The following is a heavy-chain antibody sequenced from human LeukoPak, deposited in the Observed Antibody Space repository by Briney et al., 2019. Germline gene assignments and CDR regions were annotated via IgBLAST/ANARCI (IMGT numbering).Heavy chain of an antibody. CDR3: ARVVGTGHYYYYYMDV. V-gene: IGHV4-4*09. CDR1: GGSISSYY. D-gene: IGHD5-18*01. Sequence: SETLSLTCTVSGGSISSYYWSWIRQPPGRGLEWIGYIYTSGSTNYNPSLKSRVTISVDTSKNQFSLKLSSVTAADTAVYYCARVVGTGHYYYYYMDVWGKGTTVTVSS. CDR2: IYTSGST. J-gene: IGHJ6*03.